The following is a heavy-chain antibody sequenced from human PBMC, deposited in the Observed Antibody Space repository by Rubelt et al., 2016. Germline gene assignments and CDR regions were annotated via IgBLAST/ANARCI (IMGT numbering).Heavy chain of an antibody. D-gene: IGHD3-22*01. J-gene: IGHJ4*02. Sequence: QVQLQESGPGLVKPSETLSLTCTVSGYSISSGYYWGWIRQPPGKGLEWIGSIYHSGSTYYNPSLKGRVTISVDTAKNQFSLKLSSVTAADTAVYYCATLGISSGDFEYWGQGTPVTVSS. CDR1: GYSISSGYY. V-gene: IGHV4-38-2*02. CDR2: IYHSGST. CDR3: ATLGISSGDFEY.